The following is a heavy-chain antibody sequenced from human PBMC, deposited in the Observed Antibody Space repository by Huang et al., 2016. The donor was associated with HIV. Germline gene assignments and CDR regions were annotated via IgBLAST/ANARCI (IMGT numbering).Heavy chain of an antibody. D-gene: IGHD3-22*01. CDR2: ISGTSSKI. Sequence: EVQLVESGGALVQPGGSLKLSCVVSGFDFSKYSMNWVRQAAGKGREWVSYISGTSSKIDYADPLKGRFTISRDNAKNEVFLKMRSLRAEDTALYYCARTEMEYYYGSSGYYPDYWGQGTQVTVSS. V-gene: IGHV3-48*01. J-gene: IGHJ4*02. CDR1: GFDFSKYS. CDR3: ARTEMEYYYGSSGYYPDY.